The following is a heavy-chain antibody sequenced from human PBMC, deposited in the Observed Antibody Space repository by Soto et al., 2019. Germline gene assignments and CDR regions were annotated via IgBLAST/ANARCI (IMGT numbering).Heavy chain of an antibody. CDR3: ARSYSGRHAYFDY. D-gene: IGHD3-10*01. V-gene: IGHV4-30-2*01. Sequence: SETLSLTCAVSGGSISSGGYAWAWIRQPPGKGLEWVGYIYQSGSTYYNPSLKSRVTIAADRPKNQFSLDLASVTAADTAVYYCARSYSGRHAYFDYWGQGPVVTVSS. CDR1: GGSISSGGYA. J-gene: IGHJ4*02. CDR2: IYQSGST.